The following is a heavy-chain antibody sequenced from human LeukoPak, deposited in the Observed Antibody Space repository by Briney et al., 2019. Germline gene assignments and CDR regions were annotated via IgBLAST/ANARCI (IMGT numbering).Heavy chain of an antibody. V-gene: IGHV4-59*01. CDR1: GGSISSYY. CDR2: IYYSGST. J-gene: IGHJ6*03. D-gene: IGHD3-10*01. Sequence: SETLSLTCTVSGGSISSYYWSWIRQPPGKGLEWIGYIYYSGSTNYNPSLKSRVTISVDTSKNQFSLKLSSVTAADTAVYYCARAITMVRGVPPYYYMDVWGKGTTVTVSS. CDR3: ARAITMVRGVPPYYYMDV.